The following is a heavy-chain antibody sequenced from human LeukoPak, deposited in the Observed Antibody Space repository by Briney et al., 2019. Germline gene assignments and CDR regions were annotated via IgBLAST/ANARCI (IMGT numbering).Heavy chain of an antibody. J-gene: IGHJ4*02. CDR3: ARHPGSHGSGSYQDYAIDY. CDR1: GYSFTSYW. V-gene: IGHV5-51*01. Sequence: GESLKISCKGSGYSFTSYWIGWVRQMPGKGLEWMGIIYPGDSDTRYSPSFQGQVTISADKSISTAYLQWSSLKASDTAMYYCARHPGSHGSGSYQDYAIDYWGQGTLVTVSS. CDR2: IYPGDSDT. D-gene: IGHD3-10*01.